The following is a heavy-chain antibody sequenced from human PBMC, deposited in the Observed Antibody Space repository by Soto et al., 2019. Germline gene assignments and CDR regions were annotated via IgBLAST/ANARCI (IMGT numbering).Heavy chain of an antibody. CDR3: VRDGTKTLRDCFDP. CDR1: GASISGFY. Sequence: SETLSLTCTVSGASISGFYWSWIRKSAGKGLEWIGRIYATGTTDYNPSLKSRVMMSVDASKKQFSLKLRSVTAADTAVYYCVRDGTKTLRDCFDPWGQGISVTVSS. CDR2: IYATGTT. D-gene: IGHD1-1*01. V-gene: IGHV4-4*07. J-gene: IGHJ5*02.